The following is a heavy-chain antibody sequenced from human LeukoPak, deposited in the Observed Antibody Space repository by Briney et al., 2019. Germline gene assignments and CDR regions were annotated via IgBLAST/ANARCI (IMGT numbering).Heavy chain of an antibody. D-gene: IGHD1-14*01. CDR2: INQSGVT. J-gene: IGHJ4*02. Sequence: SETLSLTCAVYGGSFSGYYWTWIRQAPGKGLEWIGEINQSGVTNYSPSLKSRVSISVDTSTNQFSLKLSSVTAADTAVYFRARGREPARPPLGYWGQGTLVTVSS. CDR1: GGSFSGYY. V-gene: IGHV4-34*01. CDR3: ARGREPARPPLGY.